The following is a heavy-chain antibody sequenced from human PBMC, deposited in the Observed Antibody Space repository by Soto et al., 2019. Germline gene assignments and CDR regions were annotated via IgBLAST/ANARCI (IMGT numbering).Heavy chain of an antibody. D-gene: IGHD4-17*01. CDR1: GYTFSNYD. CDR2: ISVYNEDK. Sequence: QVQLVQSRAEVKKPGASVKVSCQTSGYTFSNYDINWVRQAPGQGLEWMGCISVYNEDKNYAQKFQGRVTMTTDTSTNTAYMDLRNLRSDDTAVYYCARALDYGDEREIDIWGQGTLVTVSS. CDR3: ARALDYGDEREIDI. J-gene: IGHJ4*02. V-gene: IGHV1-18*01.